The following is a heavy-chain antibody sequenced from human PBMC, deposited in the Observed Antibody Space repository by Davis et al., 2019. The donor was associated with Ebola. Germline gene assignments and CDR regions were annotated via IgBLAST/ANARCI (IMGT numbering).Heavy chain of an antibody. V-gene: IGHV4-34*01. CDR3: ARGRSWAFDI. CDR2: IDHSGST. Sequence: PSETLSLTCAVSGGSFSGYFWTWIRQSPGRGLEWIGEIDHSGSTNYNPSLKSRVTISVDRSKKQFSLRLYSVTAADTAVFYCARGRSWAFDIWGQGTIVTVSS. J-gene: IGHJ3*02. CDR1: GGSFSGYF.